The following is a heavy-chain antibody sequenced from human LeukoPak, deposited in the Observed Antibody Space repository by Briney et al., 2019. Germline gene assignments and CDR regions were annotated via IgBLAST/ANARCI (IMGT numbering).Heavy chain of an antibody. J-gene: IGHJ6*01. CDR2: ISGSGDNT. V-gene: IGHV3-23*01. D-gene: IGHD1-26*01. Sequence: GGSLRLSCAASGFTSSGFAMSWVRRTPGKGLEWVSGISGSGDNTLYADSVKGRFTISRDDTKNTLYLEKNSLRAEDTAIYYCAKMKGHPLPKYYMDVWGQGTTVTVSS. CDR3: AKMKGHPLPKYYMDV. CDR1: GFTSSGFA.